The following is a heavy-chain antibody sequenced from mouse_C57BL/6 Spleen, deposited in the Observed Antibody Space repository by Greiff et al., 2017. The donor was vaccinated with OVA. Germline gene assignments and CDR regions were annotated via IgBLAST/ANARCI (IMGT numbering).Heavy chain of an antibody. V-gene: IGHV5-12*01. D-gene: IGHD2-3*01. J-gene: IGHJ2*01. Sequence: EVHLVESGGGLVQPGGSLKLSCAASGFTFSDYYMYWVRQTPEKRLEWVAYISNGGGSTYYPDTVKGRFTISRDNAKNTLYLQMSRLKSEDTAMYYCARSDGYYLDYWGQGTTLTVSS. CDR2: ISNGGGST. CDR3: ARSDGYYLDY. CDR1: GFTFSDYY.